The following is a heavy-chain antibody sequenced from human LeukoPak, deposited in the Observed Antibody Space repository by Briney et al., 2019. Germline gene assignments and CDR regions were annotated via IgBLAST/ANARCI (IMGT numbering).Heavy chain of an antibody. CDR3: ATHAMNLLLWFGELLSFDY. J-gene: IGHJ4*02. CDR1: GYTLTELS. CDR2: FDPEDGEA. V-gene: IGHV1-24*01. D-gene: IGHD3-10*01. Sequence: ASVKVSCKVSGYTLTELSMHWVRQAPGKGLEWMGGFDPEDGEAIYAQKFQGRVTMTEDTSTDTAYMELSSLRSEDTAVFYCATHAMNLLLWFGELLSFDYWGQGTLVTVSS.